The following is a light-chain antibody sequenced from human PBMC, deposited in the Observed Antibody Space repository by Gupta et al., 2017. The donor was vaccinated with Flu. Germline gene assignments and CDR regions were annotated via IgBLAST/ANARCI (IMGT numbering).Light chain of an antibody. J-gene: IGKJ3*01. CDR1: QSVSSN. CDR2: GAS. CDR3: QQYKDWPLT. Sequence: EIVMTQSPATLSVSPGERATLSCRASQSVSSNYLAWYQQKPGQAPRLLMYGASTRATGVPARFSGSGSGTEFTLTVSSLQSEDFAVYYCQQYKDWPLTFGPGTKVEIK. V-gene: IGKV3-15*01.